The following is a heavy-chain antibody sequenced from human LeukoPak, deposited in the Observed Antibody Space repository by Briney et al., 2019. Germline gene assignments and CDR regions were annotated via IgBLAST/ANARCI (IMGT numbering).Heavy chain of an antibody. CDR2: ISGRGDAS. J-gene: IGHJ6*04. V-gene: IGHV3-23*01. Sequence: GGSLRLSCAASGFTFSGYAMTWVRQAPGKGLEWVSAISGRGDASYYAESVKGRFTISRDNSKSTLYLQMNSLRAEDTAVYYCAKAPPDKWEYHYGMDVWGKGTTVTVSS. D-gene: IGHD1-26*01. CDR1: GFTFSGYA. CDR3: AKAPPDKWEYHYGMDV.